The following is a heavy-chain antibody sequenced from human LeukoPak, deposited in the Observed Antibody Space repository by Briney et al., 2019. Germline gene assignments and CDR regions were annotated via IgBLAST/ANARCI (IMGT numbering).Heavy chain of an antibody. CDR1: GYTFTSYD. Sequence: ASVKVSCKASGYTFTSYDINWVRQATGQGLEWMGWMNPNSGNTGYAQKFQGRVTITRNTSISTAYMELSSLRSEDTAVYYCARGRYYYGSGTYPDFDYWGQGTLVTVSS. D-gene: IGHD3-10*01. V-gene: IGHV1-8*03. CDR3: ARGRYYYGSGTYPDFDY. CDR2: MNPNSGNT. J-gene: IGHJ4*02.